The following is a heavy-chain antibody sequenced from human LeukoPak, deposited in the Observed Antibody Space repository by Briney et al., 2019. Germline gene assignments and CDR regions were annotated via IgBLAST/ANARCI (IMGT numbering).Heavy chain of an antibody. CDR1: GFTLRNYA. Sequence: GGSLRLSCAASGFTLRNYAMSWVRQAPGKGLEWVSAFSGSGVSTHYADSVKGRFTISRDNSKNMLYLQMNSLRAEDTAVYYCAKEGYYYDSSGYYSDYYYYMDVWGKGTTVTVSS. CDR3: AKEGYYYDSSGYYSDYYYYMDV. CDR2: FSGSGVST. D-gene: IGHD3-22*01. V-gene: IGHV3-23*01. J-gene: IGHJ6*03.